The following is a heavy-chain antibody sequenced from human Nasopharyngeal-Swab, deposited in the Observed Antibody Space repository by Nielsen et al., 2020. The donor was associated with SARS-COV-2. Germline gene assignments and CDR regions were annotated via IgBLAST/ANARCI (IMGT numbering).Heavy chain of an antibody. V-gene: IGHV4-34*01. D-gene: IGHD3-22*01. CDR2: INHSGST. Sequence: SETLSLTCAVYGGSFSGYYWSWIRQPPGKGLEWIGEINHSGSTNYNPSLKSRVTIPVDTSKNQFSLKLSSVTAADTAVYYCARGRTGKYYYDSSGYYGNWGQGTLVTVSS. CDR3: ARGRTGKYYYDSSGYYGN. CDR1: GGSFSGYY. J-gene: IGHJ4*02.